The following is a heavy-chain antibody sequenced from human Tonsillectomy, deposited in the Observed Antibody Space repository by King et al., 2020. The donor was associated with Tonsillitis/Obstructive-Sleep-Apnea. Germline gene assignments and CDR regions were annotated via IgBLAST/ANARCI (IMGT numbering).Heavy chain of an antibody. V-gene: IGHV1-2*06. CDR3: ARGFHTTVTTLLDAFDL. Sequence: VQLVQSGAEVKKPGASVKVSCKASGYTFTDYYLHWVRQAPGQGLEWMGRINPNSGGTNYAQKFQGRVTMTRDPSITSAYMDLTRLRADDTAVYYCARGFHTTVTTLLDAFDLWGQGTMVTVSS. CDR1: GYTFTDYY. D-gene: IGHD4-17*01. J-gene: IGHJ3*01. CDR2: INPNSGGT.